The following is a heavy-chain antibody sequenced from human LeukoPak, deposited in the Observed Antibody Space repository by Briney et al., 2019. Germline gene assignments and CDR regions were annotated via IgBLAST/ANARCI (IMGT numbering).Heavy chain of an antibody. J-gene: IGHJ4*02. Sequence: SETLSLTCTVSGGSISGYYWSWIRQPAGKGLEWIGRVYSSGSTNYNPSLKSRVTMSVDTSKNQFSLKLSSVTAADTAVYYCARTLDYGDYVDYWGQGTLVTVSS. V-gene: IGHV4-4*07. CDR3: ARTLDYGDYVDY. CDR1: GGSISGYY. CDR2: VYSSGST. D-gene: IGHD4-17*01.